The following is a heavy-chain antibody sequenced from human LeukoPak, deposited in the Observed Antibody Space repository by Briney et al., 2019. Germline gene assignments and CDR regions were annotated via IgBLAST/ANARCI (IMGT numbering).Heavy chain of an antibody. J-gene: IGHJ5*02. CDR1: GYSFTTYW. V-gene: IGHV5-51*01. CDR3: ARQSPGSSWYWRFVP. CDR2: IYPGDSDT. Sequence: GESLKISWKGSGYSFTTYWIAWVPPMPGKGPEWVGIIYPGDSDTRYSPSFQGQVTISADKSISTAYLQWSGLKASDTAMYYCARQSPGSSWYWRFVPWGEGTLVTVST. D-gene: IGHD6-13*01.